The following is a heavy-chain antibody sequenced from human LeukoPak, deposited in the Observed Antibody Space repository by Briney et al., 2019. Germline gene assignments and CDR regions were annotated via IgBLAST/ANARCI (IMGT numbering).Heavy chain of an antibody. Sequence: SETLSLTCTVSGGSISSSSYYWGWIRQPPGKGLEWIGSIYYSGSTYYNPSLKSRVTISVDTSKNQFSLKLSSVTAADTAVYYCAISDDYGDYGWFDPWGQGTLVTVSS. V-gene: IGHV4-39*01. CDR2: IYYSGST. CDR1: GGSISSSSYY. CDR3: AISDDYGDYGWFDP. J-gene: IGHJ5*02. D-gene: IGHD4-17*01.